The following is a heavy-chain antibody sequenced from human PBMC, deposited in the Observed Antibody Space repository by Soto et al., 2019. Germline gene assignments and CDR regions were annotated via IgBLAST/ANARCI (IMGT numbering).Heavy chain of an antibody. CDR3: TRDQGVAVAVFDY. CDR1: GGSVTSSSYY. CDR2: IYNSGNT. J-gene: IGHJ4*02. V-gene: IGHV4-61*01. D-gene: IGHD6-19*01. Sequence: QVQLQESGPGLVKPSETLSLTCTVSGGSVTSSSYYWRWIRQPPGKGLEWIGYIYNSGNTNYNPSLKSRVTISVDTSKTQISLKLASVTAADTAVYYCTRDQGVAVAVFDYWGQGTLVTVSS.